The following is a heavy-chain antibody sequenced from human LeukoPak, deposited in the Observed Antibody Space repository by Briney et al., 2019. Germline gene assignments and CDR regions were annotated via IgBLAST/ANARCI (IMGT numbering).Heavy chain of an antibody. V-gene: IGHV1-8*01. CDR3: ARGRSGSFYDEIDY. Sequence: ASVKVSCKASGYTFTSYDINWVRQATGQGLEWMGWMNPNSGNTGYAQKFQGRVTMTRNTSISTAYMELSSLRSEDTAVYYCARGRSGSFYDEIDYWGQGTLVTVSS. CDR1: GYTFTSYD. J-gene: IGHJ4*02. D-gene: IGHD1-26*01. CDR2: MNPNSGNT.